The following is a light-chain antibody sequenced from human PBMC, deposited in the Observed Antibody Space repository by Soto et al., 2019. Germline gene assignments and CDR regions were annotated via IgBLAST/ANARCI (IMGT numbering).Light chain of an antibody. V-gene: IGLV1-51*02. J-gene: IGLJ2*01. Sequence: QSALTQPPSVSAAPGQKVTISCSGSSSNIGNNYVSWYQQLPGTAPKLLIYENNKRPSGIPDRFSGSKSGTSATLGITGLQTGDEADYYCGTWDSSLSAVVFGGGTKSPS. CDR2: ENN. CDR3: GTWDSSLSAVV. CDR1: SSNIGNNY.